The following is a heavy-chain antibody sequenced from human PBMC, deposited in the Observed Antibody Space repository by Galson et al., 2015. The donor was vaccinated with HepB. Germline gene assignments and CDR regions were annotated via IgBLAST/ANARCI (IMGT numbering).Heavy chain of an antibody. CDR2: IWYDGSNK. CDR1: GFTFSSYG. CDR3: AREGGPNSSSWYSPLNPFDY. Sequence: SLRLSCAASGFTFSSYGMHWVRQAPGKGLEWVAVIWYDGSNKYYADSVKGRFTISRDNSKNTLYLQMNSLRAEDTAVYYCAREGGPNSSSWYSPLNPFDYWGQGTLVTVSS. D-gene: IGHD6-13*01. J-gene: IGHJ4*02. V-gene: IGHV3-33*01.